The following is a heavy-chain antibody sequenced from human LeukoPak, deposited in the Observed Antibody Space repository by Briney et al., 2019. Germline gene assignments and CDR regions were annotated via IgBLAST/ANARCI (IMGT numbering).Heavy chain of an antibody. J-gene: IGHJ3*02. V-gene: IGHV1-69*13. CDR3: ARGSRPHYDFWSGRPDAFDI. Sequence: SLKLSCKASGGTFSSYAISWVRQAPGQGLEWMGGIIPIFGTANYAQKFQGRVTITADESTSTAYMELSSLRSEDTAVYYCARGSRPHYDFWSGRPDAFDIWGQGRMVTVSS. CDR2: IIPIFGTA. D-gene: IGHD3-3*01. CDR1: GGTFSSYA.